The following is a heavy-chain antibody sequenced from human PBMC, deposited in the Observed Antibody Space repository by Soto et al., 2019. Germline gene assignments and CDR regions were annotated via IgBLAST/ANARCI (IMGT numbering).Heavy chain of an antibody. J-gene: IGHJ6*02. CDR1: GFSVSDSP. Sequence: EVQLVETGGGLIQPGGSLRLSCEVSGFSVSDSPMSWVRQAPGKGLEWVSVFYRGGSTDYADSVKGRGTVSRDTFKNTLFLQMDSLIVEDTAVYFCARDLVWHDLLNTYYYGMDVWGQGTTVTVS. CDR2: FYRGGST. CDR3: ARDLVWHDLLNTYYYGMDV. V-gene: IGHV3-53*02. D-gene: IGHD1-1*01.